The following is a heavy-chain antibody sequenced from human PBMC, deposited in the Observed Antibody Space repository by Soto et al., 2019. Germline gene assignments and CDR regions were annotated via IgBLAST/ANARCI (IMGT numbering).Heavy chain of an antibody. V-gene: IGHV4-34*01. J-gene: IGHJ5*02. CDR1: GGSFSGYY. Sequence: SETLSLTCAVYGGSFSGYYLSWIRQPPGKGLEWIGEINHSGSTNYNPSLKSRVTISVDTSKNQFSLKLSSVTAADTAVYYCARGGVVVVPAAIRRWFDPWGQGTLVTVSS. CDR3: ARGGVVVVPAAIRRWFDP. CDR2: INHSGST. D-gene: IGHD2-2*01.